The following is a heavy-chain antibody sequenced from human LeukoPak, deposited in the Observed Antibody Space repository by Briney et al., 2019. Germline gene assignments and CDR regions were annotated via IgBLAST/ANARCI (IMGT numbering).Heavy chain of an antibody. CDR3: ARDTPGGAIQRRDGYKLKN. J-gene: IGHJ4*02. CDR1: VGTFSTYT. D-gene: IGHD5-24*01. CDR2: IIPILGIA. V-gene: IGHV1-69*04. Sequence: SANVSRKASVGTFSTYTISWVRPAPPQGREWMGRIIPILGIANSAPQPQGRVTITADKSTSTAYMALSSLRSEDTAVYYCARDTPGGAIQRRDGYKLKNWGQGTLVTVSS.